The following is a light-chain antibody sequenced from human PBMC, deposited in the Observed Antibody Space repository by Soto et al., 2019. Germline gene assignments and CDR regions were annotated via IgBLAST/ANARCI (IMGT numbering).Light chain of an antibody. CDR2: GAS. CDR3: QQYNNWPPIT. CDR1: QFISNS. V-gene: IGKV3-15*01. J-gene: IGKJ5*01. Sequence: EIVMTQSPATLSVSPGERVTLSCRASQFISNSLAWYQQRPGQPPRLLIYGASTRAAGISARFSGSGSGTEFTLTISSLQSEDFAVYYCQQYNNWPPITFGQGTRLEIK.